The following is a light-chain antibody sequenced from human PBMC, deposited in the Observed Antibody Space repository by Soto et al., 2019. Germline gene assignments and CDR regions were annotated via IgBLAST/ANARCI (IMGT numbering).Light chain of an antibody. CDR3: QKYSSVPV. CDR1: QGIRNF. CDR2: AAS. V-gene: IGKV1-27*01. Sequence: DIQMTQSPPSLSASVGDRVTITCRASQGIRNFVAWYQQKPGKAPKLLIYAASTLQSGVPSRFSGSGSGTDFTLTITSLQPEDVATYYCQKYSSVPVFGPGTKVEIK. J-gene: IGKJ3*01.